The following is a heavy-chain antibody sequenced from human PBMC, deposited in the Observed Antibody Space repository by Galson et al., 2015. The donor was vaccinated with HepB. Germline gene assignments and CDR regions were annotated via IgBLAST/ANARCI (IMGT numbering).Heavy chain of an antibody. CDR1: GDSISHHH. CDR3: ARDWGRGHDY. D-gene: IGHD3-16*01. CDR2: IYYTGTT. J-gene: IGHJ4*02. Sequence: SETLSLTCTVSGDSISHHHWSWIRQTPGKGLEWIGYIYYTGTTTYHPSLKSRVTIAIDTSKTQFSLNLRSVTAADTAVYYCARDWGRGHDYWGQGTLVTVSS. V-gene: IGHV4-59*11.